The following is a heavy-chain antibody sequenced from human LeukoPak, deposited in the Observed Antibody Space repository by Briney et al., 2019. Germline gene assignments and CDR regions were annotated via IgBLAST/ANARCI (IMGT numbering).Heavy chain of an antibody. CDR3: ARQKCTSASCLTKNAFDI. Sequence: SETLSLTCTVSGSISGYYWSWIRQPPGKGLEWIGYIYTSGSTNYNPSLESRVTISVDTSKNQFSLDLSSVTAADTAVYYCARQKCTSASCLTKNAFDIWGQGTMVTVFS. V-gene: IGHV4-4*09. CDR2: IYTSGST. J-gene: IGHJ3*02. D-gene: IGHD2-2*01. CDR1: GSISGYY.